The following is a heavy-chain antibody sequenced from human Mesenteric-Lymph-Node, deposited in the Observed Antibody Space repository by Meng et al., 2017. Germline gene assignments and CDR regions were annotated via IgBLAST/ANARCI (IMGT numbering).Heavy chain of an antibody. CDR2: TNHSGST. Sequence: SETLSLTCAVYGGSFSGYYWGWIRQLPGRGLEWIGETNHSGSTNYNPSPKSRVTISVDTSNNQFSLNLSSVTAADTAVYYCARGGVVVVPAATGYNWFDPWGQGTLVTVSS. CDR3: ARGGVVVVPAATGYNWFDP. J-gene: IGHJ5*02. V-gene: IGHV4-34*01. CDR1: GGSFSGYY. D-gene: IGHD2-2*01.